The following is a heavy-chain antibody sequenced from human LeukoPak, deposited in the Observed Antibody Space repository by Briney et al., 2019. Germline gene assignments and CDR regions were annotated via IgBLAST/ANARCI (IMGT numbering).Heavy chain of an antibody. CDR1: GFTFSDYS. V-gene: IGHV3-21*01. CDR3: ARFETVAVKPIDC. J-gene: IGHJ4*02. CDR2: ISGSSTHI. Sequence: GGSLRLSCAASGFTFSDYSMHWVRQAPGVGLEWVSSISGSSTHILYAASVKGRFTISRDDAKNSLYLQMSSLRAEDSAVHYCARFETVAVKPIDCWGQAALVTVSS. D-gene: IGHD6-19*01.